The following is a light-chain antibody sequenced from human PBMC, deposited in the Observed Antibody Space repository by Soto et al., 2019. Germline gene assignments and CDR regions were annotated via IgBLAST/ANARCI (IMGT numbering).Light chain of an antibody. Sequence: QSVLTQPRSVSGSPGQSVTISCTGTGSDVGGYNYVSWYQQYPGKAPKLLTYEVTNRPSGVSNRFSGSKSGNVASLTISGLQAEDEADYYCSSYTSTNTPVVFGRGTKLTVL. CDR3: SSYTSTNTPVV. CDR1: GSDVGGYNY. J-gene: IGLJ2*01. V-gene: IGLV2-14*01. CDR2: EVT.